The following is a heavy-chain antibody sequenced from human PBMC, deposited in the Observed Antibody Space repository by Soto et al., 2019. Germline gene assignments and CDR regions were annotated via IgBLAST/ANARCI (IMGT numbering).Heavy chain of an antibody. Sequence: SETLSLTCTVSGGSIRSYYWTWIRQPPGKGLEWLGYIFYSGGTFYNPSLKSRVTISIHTSKSQFSLQLTSVTAADTAVYYCARGAADTAMVDSWGQGTPAPVYS. CDR3: ARGAADTAMVDS. D-gene: IGHD5-18*01. CDR2: IFYSGGT. V-gene: IGHV4-59*01. J-gene: IGHJ4*02. CDR1: GGSIRSYY.